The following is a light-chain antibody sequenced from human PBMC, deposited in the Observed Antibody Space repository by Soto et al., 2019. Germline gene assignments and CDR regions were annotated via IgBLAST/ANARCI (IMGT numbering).Light chain of an antibody. J-gene: IGLJ1*01. CDR1: SSDVGGYNY. CDR3: SSYTSSSTYYV. Sequence: QSALTQPASVSGSPGQSITISCTGTSSDVGGYNYVSWYQQHPGKAPKLMIYEVSNRPSGVSNRFSGSKSGNTASLTISGLQAEDEADYYCSSYTSSSTYYVFGTGTKVPS. CDR2: EVS. V-gene: IGLV2-14*01.